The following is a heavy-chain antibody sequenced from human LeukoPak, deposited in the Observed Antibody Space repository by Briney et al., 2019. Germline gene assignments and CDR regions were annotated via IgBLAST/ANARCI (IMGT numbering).Heavy chain of an antibody. V-gene: IGHV3-9*01. D-gene: IGHD3-22*01. CDR2: ISWNSGSI. Sequence: GGSLRLSCAASGFTFDDYAMHWVRQAPGKGLEWVSGISWNSGSIGYADSVKGRFPISRDNAKNSLYLQMNSLRAEDTAVYYCARSSGYYSSLFYMHVWGRGTTVTVSS. CDR3: ARSSGYYSSLFYMHV. J-gene: IGHJ6*03. CDR1: GFTFDDYA.